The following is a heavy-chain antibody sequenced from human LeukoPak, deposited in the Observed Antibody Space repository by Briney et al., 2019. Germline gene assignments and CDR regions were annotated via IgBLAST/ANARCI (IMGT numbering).Heavy chain of an antibody. CDR2: ISDSGSTI. Sequence: GGSLRLSCAASGFTFSDYYMSWIRQAPGKGLEWVSYISDSGSTIYYADSVKGRFTISRGNAKNSVYLQMNSLRAEDTAVYYCARDRLGDYDSSGYYDNWGQGTRVTVSS. D-gene: IGHD3-22*01. V-gene: IGHV3-11*01. CDR3: ARDRLGDYDSSGYYDN. J-gene: IGHJ4*02. CDR1: GFTFSDYY.